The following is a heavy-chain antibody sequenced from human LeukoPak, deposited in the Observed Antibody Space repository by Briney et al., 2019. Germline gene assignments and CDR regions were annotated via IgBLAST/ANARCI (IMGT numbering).Heavy chain of an antibody. Sequence: GRSLRLSCAASGFTFSSYAMHWVRQAPGKGLEWVAVISYDGSNKYYADSVKGRFTISRDNSKNTLYLQMNSLRAEDTAVYYCASAGYSSSWYEDSYYYYMDVWGKGTTVTVSS. CDR2: ISYDGSNK. J-gene: IGHJ6*03. CDR3: ASAGYSSSWYEDSYYYYMDV. CDR1: GFTFSSYA. V-gene: IGHV3-30*04. D-gene: IGHD6-13*01.